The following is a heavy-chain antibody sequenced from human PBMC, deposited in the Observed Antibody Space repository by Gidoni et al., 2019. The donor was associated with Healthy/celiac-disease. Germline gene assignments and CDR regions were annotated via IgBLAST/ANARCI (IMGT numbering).Heavy chain of an antibody. Sequence: QVQLQQWGAGLLKPSETLSLTCAVYGGSFSCYYWSWIRQPPGKGLEWIGEINHSGSTNYNPSLKSRVTISVDTSKNQFSLKLSSVTAADTAVYYCARAYPYYYGSGNWFDPWGQGTLVTVSS. CDR2: INHSGST. CDR3: ARAYPYYYGSGNWFDP. V-gene: IGHV4-34*01. D-gene: IGHD3-10*01. J-gene: IGHJ5*02. CDR1: GGSFSCYY.